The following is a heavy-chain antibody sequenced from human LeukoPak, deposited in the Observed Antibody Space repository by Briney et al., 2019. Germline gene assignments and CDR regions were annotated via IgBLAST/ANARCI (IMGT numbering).Heavy chain of an antibody. CDR2: ISPYNGNT. D-gene: IGHD3-22*01. Sequence: ASVKVSCKASGYTFTTTTYGIGWVRQAPGQGLEWMGWISPYNGNTNYAQKVQGRVTMTTDTSTTTVYLELRSLRYDDTAVYYCARSHSGSLRAPFDFWGQGALVTVSS. CDR1: GYTFTTTTYG. J-gene: IGHJ4*02. CDR3: ARSHSGSLRAPFDF. V-gene: IGHV1-18*01.